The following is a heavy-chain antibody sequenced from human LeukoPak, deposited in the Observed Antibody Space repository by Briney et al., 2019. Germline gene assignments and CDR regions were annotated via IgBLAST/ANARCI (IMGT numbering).Heavy chain of an antibody. CDR3: ARGTMEYSWFDP. CDR1: GFTFDDYA. V-gene: IGHV4-34*01. Sequence: GSLRLSCAASGFTFDDYAMHWVRQPPGKGLEWIGEIYHSGSTNYNPSLKSRVTISVDKSKNQFSLKLSSVTAADTAVYYCARGTMEYSWFDPWGQGTLVTVSS. CDR2: IYHSGST. D-gene: IGHD3-10*01. J-gene: IGHJ5*02.